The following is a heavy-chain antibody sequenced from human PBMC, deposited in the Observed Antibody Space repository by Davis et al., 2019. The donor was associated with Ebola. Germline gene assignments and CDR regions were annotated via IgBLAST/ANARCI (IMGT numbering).Heavy chain of an antibody. Sequence: SETLSLTCAVYGGSFSGYYWSWIRQPPGKGLEWIGEINHSGSTYYNPSLKSRVTISVDTSKNQFSLKVRSVTAADTAVYYCARGLGMGWFDSWGQGTPVTVSS. J-gene: IGHJ5*01. CDR1: GGSFSGYY. V-gene: IGHV4-34*01. CDR3: ARGLGMGWFDS. CDR2: INHSGST.